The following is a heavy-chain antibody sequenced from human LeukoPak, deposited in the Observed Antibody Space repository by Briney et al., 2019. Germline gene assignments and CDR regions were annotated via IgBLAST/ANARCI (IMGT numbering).Heavy chain of an antibody. J-gene: IGHJ3*02. CDR3: AKHSVLTGSGYAFDI. V-gene: IGHV4-59*08. CDR1: GGSISNYY. D-gene: IGHD3-9*01. CDR2: IHYSGGT. Sequence: SETLSLTCTVSGGSISNYYWSWIQQSPGKGLEWIGYIHYSGGTKYTPSLKSRVIISVDMSMNQFSLKLSSVTAADTAMYYCAKHSVLTGSGYAFDIWGQGTAVTVSS.